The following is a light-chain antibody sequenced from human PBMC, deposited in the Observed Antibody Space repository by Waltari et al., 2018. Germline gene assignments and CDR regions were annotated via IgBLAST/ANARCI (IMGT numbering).Light chain of an antibody. Sequence: SSELSQDPAVSVALGQTVRITCQGDSLRIYYASWSRQKPGQSPVLRIYGKNNRPSGIPDRFSASSSGNTASLTITGARAEDEADYYCNTRDMSGDVVFGGGTKLTVL. CDR1: SLRIYY. CDR3: NTRDMSGDVV. CDR2: GKN. J-gene: IGLJ2*01. V-gene: IGLV3-19*01.